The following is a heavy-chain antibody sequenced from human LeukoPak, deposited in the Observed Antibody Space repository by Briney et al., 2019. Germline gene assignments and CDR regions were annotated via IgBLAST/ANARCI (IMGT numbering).Heavy chain of an antibody. CDR3: ARRYGGFDY. D-gene: IGHD3-10*01. V-gene: IGHV4-39*01. CDR1: GGSISSSRNY. CDR2: IYYSGST. Sequence: SETLSLTCSASGGSISSSRNYWGWIRQPPGKGLEWIVSIYYSGSTYYNPALKSRVTTCVDTSNNQFSLKLSSGTDADTSEYCCARRYGGFDYWGQGSLVTVSS. J-gene: IGHJ4*02.